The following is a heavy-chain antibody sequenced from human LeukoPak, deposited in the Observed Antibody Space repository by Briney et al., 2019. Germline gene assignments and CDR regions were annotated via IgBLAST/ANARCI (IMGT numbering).Heavy chain of an antibody. Sequence: PSETLSLTCTVSSGSISTSNYYWGWVRQPPGKALEWIGNIFYSGSTYYSPSLKSRVTISLDTSKNQFSLKLSSVTVADTAVYYCARDVGLSPDYWGQGTLVTVSS. CDR2: IFYSGST. J-gene: IGHJ4*02. D-gene: IGHD1-26*01. CDR3: ARDVGLSPDY. CDR1: SGSISTSNYY. V-gene: IGHV4-39*07.